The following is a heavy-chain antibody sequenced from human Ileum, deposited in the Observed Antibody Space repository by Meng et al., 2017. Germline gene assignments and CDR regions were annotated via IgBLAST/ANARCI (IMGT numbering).Heavy chain of an antibody. J-gene: IGHJ4*02. D-gene: IGHD5-18*01. Sequence: GQLWPKMNELGALVKVPCKASVYTLTTYAINWVRQAPGQGLEWMGWINTNTGNPTYAQGFTGRFVFSLDTSVSTAYLQISSLKAEDTAVYYYARGDSYGYVGIDYWGQGTLVTVSS. V-gene: IGHV7-4-1*02. CDR1: VYTLTTYA. CDR3: ARGDSYGYVGIDY. CDR2: INTNTGNP.